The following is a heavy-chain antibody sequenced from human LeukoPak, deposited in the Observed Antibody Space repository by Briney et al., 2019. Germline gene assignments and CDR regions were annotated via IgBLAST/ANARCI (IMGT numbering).Heavy chain of an antibody. CDR1: GFTFSIYA. CDR2: ISGSGGDT. V-gene: IGHV3-23*01. J-gene: IGHJ3*02. CDR3: ARSVGLAGPYGNDAFDI. D-gene: IGHD2-15*01. Sequence: GGSLRLSCAASGFTFSIYAMTWVRQAPGKGLEWVSVISGSGGDTYYADSVKGRFTISRDNSKNTLYLQMNSLRAEDTAVYYCARSVGLAGPYGNDAFDIWGQGTMVTVSS.